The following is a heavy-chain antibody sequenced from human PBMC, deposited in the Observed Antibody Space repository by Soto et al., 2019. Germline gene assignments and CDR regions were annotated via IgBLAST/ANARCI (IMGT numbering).Heavy chain of an antibody. D-gene: IGHD1-1*01. CDR3: ARNGTLTGYSYGMDV. Sequence: SVKVSCQASGGTFSDFTINWVRQAPGQRLEWMGGIIPIFDTANYAENFQGRVTITADESTSTSFMEVSSLRSEDTAVYYCARNGTLTGYSYGMDVWGQGTMVTVSS. CDR1: GGTFSDFT. J-gene: IGHJ6*02. CDR2: IIPIFDTA. V-gene: IGHV1-69*13.